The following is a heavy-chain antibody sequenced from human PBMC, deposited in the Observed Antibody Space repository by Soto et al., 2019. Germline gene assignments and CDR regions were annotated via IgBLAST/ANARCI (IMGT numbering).Heavy chain of an antibody. CDR1: GFSFSSHA. V-gene: IGHV3-21*06. J-gene: IGHJ5*02. CDR3: VRDGRLQLQGEFFDH. Sequence: DVQLVESGGGLVKPGGSLRLSCAASGFSFSSHAMNWVRQAPGRGLEWVSSISSTSSYIHHAASVKGRVTISRDNAKSSLYLQLDSLRVDDTGVYYCVRDGRLQLQGEFFDHWGQGILVTVSS. CDR2: ISSTSSYI. D-gene: IGHD2-21*02.